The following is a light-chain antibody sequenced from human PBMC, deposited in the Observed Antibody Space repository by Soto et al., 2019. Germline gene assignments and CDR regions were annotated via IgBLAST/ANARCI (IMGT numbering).Light chain of an antibody. J-gene: IGKJ1*01. Sequence: EIVLTQSPATLSLSPGERATLSCRASQSVSSNLAWYQQKPGQAPRLLIYDASTRATGIPARFSGSGSGTDFTLTISSLQSEDFAVYYCQQYNNWPWTSGQGTKVDIK. CDR2: DAS. CDR1: QSVSSN. V-gene: IGKV3-15*01. CDR3: QQYNNWPWT.